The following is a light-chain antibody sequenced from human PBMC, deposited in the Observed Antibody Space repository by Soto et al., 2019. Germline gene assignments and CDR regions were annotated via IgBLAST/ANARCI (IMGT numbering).Light chain of an antibody. Sequence: QLVLTQSPSASASLGASVKLTCTLSSGHSSYAIAWHQQQPEKGPRYLMKLNSDGSHSKGDGIPDRFSGSSSGAERYLTISSLQSEDEADYYCQTWGTGIQLGFGAVFGGGTKLTVL. CDR2: LNSDGSH. J-gene: IGLJ2*01. CDR1: SGHSSYA. V-gene: IGLV4-69*01. CDR3: QTWGTGIQLGFGAV.